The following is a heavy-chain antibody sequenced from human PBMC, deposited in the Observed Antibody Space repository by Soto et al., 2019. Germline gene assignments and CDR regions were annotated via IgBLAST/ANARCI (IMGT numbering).Heavy chain of an antibody. J-gene: IGHJ4*02. CDR2: IYYSGST. CDR1: GGSISSYY. V-gene: IGHV4-59*01. Sequence: SETLSLTCTASGGSISSYYWSWIRQPPGKGLEWIGYIYYSGSTNYNPSLKSRVTISVDTSKNQFSLKLSSVTAADTAVYYCARDEYDYGTRPFHYWGPGTLVTVSS. CDR3: ARDEYDYGTRPFHY. D-gene: IGHD3-10*01.